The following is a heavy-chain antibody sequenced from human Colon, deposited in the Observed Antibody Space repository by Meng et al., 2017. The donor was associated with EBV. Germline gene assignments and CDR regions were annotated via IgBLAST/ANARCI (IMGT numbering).Heavy chain of an antibody. J-gene: IGHJ5*02. CDR1: GTSISTSNW. CDR2: IYHNGQT. CDR3: ARDGGVTHIP. D-gene: IGHD2-8*02. V-gene: IGHV4-4*02. Sequence: QVLRTGSGAGLWKPSGMLSLACAVFGTSISTSNWWSWIRQSPGEGLEWIGAIYHNGQTNYNPSLKSRVSMSVDESKNEFSLNLKSVTAADTAVYYCARDGGVTHIPWGQGVLVTVSS.